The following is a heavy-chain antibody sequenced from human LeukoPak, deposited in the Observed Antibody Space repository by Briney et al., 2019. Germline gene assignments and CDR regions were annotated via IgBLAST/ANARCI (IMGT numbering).Heavy chain of an antibody. V-gene: IGHV3-30*02. CDR2: IRYDGSNK. Sequence: GGSLRLSCAASGFTFSSYGMHWVRQAPGKGLEWVAFIRYDGSNKYYADSVKGRFTISRDNSKNTLYLQMNSLRAEDTAVYYCAKLGVEPTYSSSWYPIDYWGQGTLVTVSS. J-gene: IGHJ4*02. CDR3: AKLGVEPTYSSSWYPIDY. D-gene: IGHD6-13*01. CDR1: GFTFSSYG.